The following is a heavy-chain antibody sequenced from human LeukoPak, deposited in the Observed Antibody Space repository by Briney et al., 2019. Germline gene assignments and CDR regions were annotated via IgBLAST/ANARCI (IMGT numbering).Heavy chain of an antibody. V-gene: IGHV3-23*01. D-gene: IGHD3-22*01. CDR3: AREGDSSGPDFEY. Sequence: PGGSLRLSCAASGFTFSSYAMSWVRQAPGKGLEWVSAISGSGGSTYYADSVKGRSTISRDNSKNTLYLQMNSLKTEDTAVYYCAREGDSSGPDFEYWGQGALVTVSS. J-gene: IGHJ4*02. CDR2: ISGSGGST. CDR1: GFTFSSYA.